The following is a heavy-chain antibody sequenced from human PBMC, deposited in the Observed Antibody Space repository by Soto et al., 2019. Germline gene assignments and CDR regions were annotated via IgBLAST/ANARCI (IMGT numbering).Heavy chain of an antibody. Sequence: SVKVSCKASGFTFTSSAVQWVRQARGQRLEWIGWIVVGSGNTNYAQKFQERVTMTRDMSISTAYMELSSLRSEDTAVYYCAMEQWLVQGAFDIWGQGTMVTVSS. D-gene: IGHD6-19*01. J-gene: IGHJ3*02. CDR3: AMEQWLVQGAFDI. CDR2: IVVGSGNT. CDR1: GFTFTSSA. V-gene: IGHV1-58*01.